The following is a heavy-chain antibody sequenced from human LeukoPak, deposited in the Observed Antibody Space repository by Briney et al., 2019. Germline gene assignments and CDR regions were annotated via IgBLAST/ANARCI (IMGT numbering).Heavy chain of an antibody. CDR1: GGSFSGYY. Sequence: PSETLSLTCAVYGGSFSGYYWSWIRQPAGKGLEWIGRIYTSGSTNYNPSLKSRVTMSVDTSKNQFSLKLSSVTAADTAVYYCASSPYYYYMDVWGKGTTVTVSS. CDR2: IYTSGST. J-gene: IGHJ6*03. CDR3: ASSPYYYYMDV. V-gene: IGHV4-59*10.